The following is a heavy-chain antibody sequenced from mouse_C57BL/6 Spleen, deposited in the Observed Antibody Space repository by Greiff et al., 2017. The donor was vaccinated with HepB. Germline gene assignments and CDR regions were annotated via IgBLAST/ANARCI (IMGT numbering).Heavy chain of an antibody. Sequence: EVKVEESGGGLVQPGGSMKLSCAASGFTFSDAWMDWVRQSPEKGLEWVAEIRNKANNHATYYAESVKGRFTISRDDSKSSVYLQMNSLRAEDTGIYYCTRLWLRRDYFDYWGQGTTLTVSS. D-gene: IGHD2-2*01. CDR3: TRLWLRRDYFDY. CDR2: IRNKANNHAT. V-gene: IGHV6-6*01. J-gene: IGHJ2*01. CDR1: GFTFSDAW.